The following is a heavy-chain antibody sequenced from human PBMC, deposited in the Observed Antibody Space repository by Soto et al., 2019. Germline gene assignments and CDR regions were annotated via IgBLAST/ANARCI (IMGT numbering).Heavy chain of an antibody. Sequence: GGSLRLSCAASGFTFSRYWMSGVRQAPGKGLEWVANIKQDGSEKYYVDSVKGRFTISRDNAKNSLYLQMNSLRAEDTAVYYCARDQTIWFGELFPPLVYYYMDVWGKGTTVTVSS. CDR1: GFTFSRYW. CDR2: IKQDGSEK. D-gene: IGHD3-10*01. V-gene: IGHV3-7*01. J-gene: IGHJ6*03. CDR3: ARDQTIWFGELFPPLVYYYMDV.